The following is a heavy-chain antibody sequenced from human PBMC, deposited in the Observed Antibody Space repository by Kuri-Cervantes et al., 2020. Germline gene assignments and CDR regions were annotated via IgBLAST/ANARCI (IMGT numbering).Heavy chain of an antibody. CDR2: ISSRGTFI. Sequence: GESLKISCVASGFSFSKSYMNWVRQAPGKGLEWLASISSRGTFIHYSDSVEGRFTISRDNAKNSLYLQMNSLRAEDTAVYYCATYRGGGIGYYRLDYWGQGTLVTVSS. CDR3: ATYRGGGIGYYRLDY. D-gene: IGHD3-22*01. CDR1: GFSFSKSY. V-gene: IGHV3-21*01. J-gene: IGHJ4*02.